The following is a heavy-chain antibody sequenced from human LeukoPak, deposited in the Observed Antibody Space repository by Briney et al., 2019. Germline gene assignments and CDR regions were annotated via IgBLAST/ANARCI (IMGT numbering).Heavy chain of an antibody. CDR2: ISAYNGNT. J-gene: IGHJ5*02. Sequence: ASVKVSCKASGYTFTSYGISWVRQAPGQGPEWMGWISAYNGNTSYAQKLQGRVTMTTDTSTSTAYMELRSLRSDDTAVYYCARDNLVVVPAATSWWFDPWGQGTLVTVSS. D-gene: IGHD2-2*01. CDR3: ARDNLVVVPAATSWWFDP. V-gene: IGHV1-18*01. CDR1: GYTFTSYG.